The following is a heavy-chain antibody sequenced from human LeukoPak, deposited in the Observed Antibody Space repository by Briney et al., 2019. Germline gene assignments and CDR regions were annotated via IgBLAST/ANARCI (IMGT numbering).Heavy chain of an antibody. CDR3: ARVPFDYGDYTFDY. CDR1: GFTVSSNY. J-gene: IGHJ4*02. CDR2: IYSGGST. V-gene: IGHV3-53*01. Sequence: GGSLRLSCAASGFTVSSNYMSWVRQAPGKGLEWVSVIYSGGSTYYADSVKGRFTISRDNSKNTLYLQMNSLRAEDTAVYYCARVPFDYGDYTFDYWGQGTLVTVSS. D-gene: IGHD4-17*01.